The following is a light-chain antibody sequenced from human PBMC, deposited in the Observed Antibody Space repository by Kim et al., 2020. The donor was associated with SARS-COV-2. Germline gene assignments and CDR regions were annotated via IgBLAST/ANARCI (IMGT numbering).Light chain of an antibody. CDR2: QDS. CDR1: KLGDKY. CDR3: QAWDSSNYV. V-gene: IGLV3-1*01. Sequence: SYYLTQPPSVSVSPGQTASITCSGDKLGDKYACWYQQKPGQSPVLVIYQDSKRPSGIPERFSGSNSGNTATLTISGTQAMDEADYYCQAWDSSNYVFGNG. J-gene: IGLJ1*01.